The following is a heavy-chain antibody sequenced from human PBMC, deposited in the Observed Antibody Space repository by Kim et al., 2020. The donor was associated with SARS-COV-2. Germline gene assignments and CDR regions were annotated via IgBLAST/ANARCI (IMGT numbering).Heavy chain of an antibody. J-gene: IGHJ4*02. CDR1: GYTFTSYY. D-gene: IGHD3-16*01. CDR3: ARGMINEANRPPPAIDDFDY. CDR2: INPSGGST. Sequence: ASVKVSCKASGYTFTSYYMHWVRQAPGQGLEWMGIINPSGGSTSYAQKFQGRVTMTRDTSTSTVYMELSSLRSEDTAVYYCARGMINEANRPPPAIDDFDYWGQGTLVTVSS. V-gene: IGHV1-46*01.